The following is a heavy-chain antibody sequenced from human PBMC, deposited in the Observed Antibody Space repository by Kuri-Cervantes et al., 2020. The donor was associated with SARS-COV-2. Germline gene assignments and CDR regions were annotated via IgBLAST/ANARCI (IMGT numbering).Heavy chain of an antibody. CDR1: GFTFSDYY. CDR2: IRYDGSNK. J-gene: IGHJ6*03. V-gene: IGHV3-30*02. Sequence: GESLKISCAASGFTFSDYYMSWVRQAPGKGLEWVAFIRYDGSNKYYADSVKGRFTISRDNSKNTLYLQMNSLRAEDTAVYYCAKDPVYYYYYMDVWGKGTTVTVSS. CDR3: AKDPVYYYYYMDV.